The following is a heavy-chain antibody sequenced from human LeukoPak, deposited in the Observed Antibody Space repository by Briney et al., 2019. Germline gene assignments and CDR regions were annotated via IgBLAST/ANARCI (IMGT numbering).Heavy chain of an antibody. D-gene: IGHD3-22*01. V-gene: IGHV4-39*07. CDR1: GGSISSSSYY. J-gene: IGHJ4*02. CDR3: ARTTIVVVIDY. CDR2: IYYSGST. Sequence: SETLSLTCTVSGGSISSSSYYWGWIRQPPGKGLEWIGSIYYSGSTYYNPSLKRRVTISVDTSKNQFSLKLSSVTAADTAVYYCARTTIVVVIDYWGQGTLVTVSS.